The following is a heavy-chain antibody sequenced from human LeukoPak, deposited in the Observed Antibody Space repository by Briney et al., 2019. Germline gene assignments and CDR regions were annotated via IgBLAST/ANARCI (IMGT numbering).Heavy chain of an antibody. CDR1: GFTFSSYG. CDR3: AKDIEYDILTGYPYFDY. V-gene: IGHV3-23*01. D-gene: IGHD3-9*01. CDR2: ISGSGGST. J-gene: IGHJ4*02. Sequence: PGGSLRLSCAASGFTFSSYGMHWVRQAPGKGLEWVSAISGSGGSTYYADSVKGRFTISRNNSKNTLYLQMNSLRAEDTAVYYCAKDIEYDILTGYPYFDYWGQGTLVTVSS.